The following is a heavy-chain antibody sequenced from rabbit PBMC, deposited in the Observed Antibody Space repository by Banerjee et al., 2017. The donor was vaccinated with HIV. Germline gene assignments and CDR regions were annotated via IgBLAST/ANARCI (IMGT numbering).Heavy chain of an antibody. J-gene: IGHJ4*01. CDR3: ARSDSSDWAFNL. D-gene: IGHD4-1*01. Sequence: QEQLEESGGGLVQPEGSLTLTCTASGFSFSNKYVMYWVRQAPGKGLEWIGCIYAGSGSTDYASWVNGRFTISSDNAQNTVDLQMNSLTAVDRATYFCARSDSSDWAFNLWGQGTLVTVS. CDR1: GFSFSNKYV. V-gene: IGHV1S45*01. CDR2: IYAGSGST.